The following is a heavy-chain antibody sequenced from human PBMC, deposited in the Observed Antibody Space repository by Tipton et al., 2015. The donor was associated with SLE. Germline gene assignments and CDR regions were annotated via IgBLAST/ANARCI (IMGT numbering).Heavy chain of an antibody. J-gene: IGHJ3*02. V-gene: IGHV3-30*02. CDR2: IRNDGSNE. Sequence: RLSCVVSGFTFSSYGMHWVRQAPGKGLAWVAFIRNDGSNEDYADSVKGRFTISRDNSKNTLYLQMNSLRAEDTAVYYCAKDRNYDLGLGAFDMWGQGTMVTVSS. CDR3: AKDRNYDLGLGAFDM. D-gene: IGHD3-22*01. CDR1: GFTFSSYG.